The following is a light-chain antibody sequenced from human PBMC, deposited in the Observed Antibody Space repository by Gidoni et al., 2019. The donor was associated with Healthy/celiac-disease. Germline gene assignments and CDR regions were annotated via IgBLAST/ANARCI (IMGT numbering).Light chain of an antibody. CDR2: LGS. J-gene: IGKJ3*01. CDR1: QSLLHSNGYNY. Sequence: DIVMTQSPLYLPVTPGEPASISCRSSQSLLHSNGYNYLDWYLQKPGQSPQLLIYLGSNRASGVPDRFSGSGSGTDFTLKISRVEAEDVGVYYGMQALQTLTFGPGTKVDIK. V-gene: IGKV2-28*01. CDR3: MQALQTLT.